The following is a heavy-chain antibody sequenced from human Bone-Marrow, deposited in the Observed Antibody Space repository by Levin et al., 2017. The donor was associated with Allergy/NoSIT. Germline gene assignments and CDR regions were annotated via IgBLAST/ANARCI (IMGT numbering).Heavy chain of an antibody. Sequence: SETLSLTCAVSGGSISSSNWWSWVRQPPGKGLEWIGEIYHSGSTNYNPSLKSRVTISVDKSKNQFSLKLSSVTAADTAVYYCASQLGGVYSSSPDYWGQGTLVTVSS. CDR3: ASQLGGVYSSSPDY. D-gene: IGHD6-13*01. J-gene: IGHJ4*02. CDR1: GGSISSSNW. V-gene: IGHV4-4*02. CDR2: IYHSGST.